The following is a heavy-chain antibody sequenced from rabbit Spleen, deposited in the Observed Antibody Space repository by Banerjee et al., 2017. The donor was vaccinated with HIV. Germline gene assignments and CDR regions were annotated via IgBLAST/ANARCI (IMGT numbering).Heavy chain of an antibody. D-gene: IGHD6-1*01. CDR3: ARREYSDNGYPL. CDR1: GFSFSSSYW. CDR2: IYAGNSGDT. J-gene: IGHJ4*01. Sequence: QEQLEESGGDLVKPEGSLTLTCTASGFSFSSSYWICWVRQAPGKGLEWIACIYAGNSGDTYYASWAKGRFTISKTSSTTVTLQMTSLTAADTATYFCARREYSDNGYPLWGPGTLVTVS. V-gene: IGHV1S45*01.